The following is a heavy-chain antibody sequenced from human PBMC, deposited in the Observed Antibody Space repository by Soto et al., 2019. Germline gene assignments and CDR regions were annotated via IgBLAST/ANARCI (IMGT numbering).Heavy chain of an antibody. J-gene: IGHJ5*02. CDR2: IYYSGST. CDR3: ARTRPETSKWYYDSSGWVFDP. Sequence: PSETLSLTCTVSGGSISSGDYYWSWIRQPPGKGLEWIGYIYYSGSTYYNPSLKSRVTISVDTSKNQFSLKLSSVTAADTAVYYCARTRPETSKWYYDSSGWVFDPWGQGTLVTVSS. V-gene: IGHV4-30-4*01. CDR1: GGSISSGDYY. D-gene: IGHD3-22*01.